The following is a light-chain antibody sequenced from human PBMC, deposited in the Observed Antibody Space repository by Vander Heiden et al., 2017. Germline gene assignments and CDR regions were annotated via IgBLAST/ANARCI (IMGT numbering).Light chain of an antibody. CDR1: SLRSYY. V-gene: IGLV3-19*01. CDR2: GKN. CDR3: NSQDSSGNLP. J-gene: IGLJ2*01. Sequence: SSELTQDPAVSVALGQTVSITCQGDSLRSYYASWYQQKPGQAPVLVIYGKNNRPSGIPDRFSGSSSGNTASLTITGAQAEDEADYYCNSQDSSGNLPFGGGTKLTVL.